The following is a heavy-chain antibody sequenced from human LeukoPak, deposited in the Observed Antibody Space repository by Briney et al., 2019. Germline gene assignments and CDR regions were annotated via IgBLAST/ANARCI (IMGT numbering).Heavy chain of an antibody. CDR1: GYTFTGYY. J-gene: IGHJ4*02. D-gene: IGHD5-18*01. CDR2: INPNSGGT. V-gene: IGHV1-2*02. Sequence: GASVKVSCKASGYTFTGYYMHWVRQAPGQRLEGMGWINPNSGGTNYAQKFQGRVTMPRDTSISTAYLELSRLRSDDTAVYYCAKDRGIQLWLQYYFDYWGQGTLVTVSS. CDR3: AKDRGIQLWLQYYFDY.